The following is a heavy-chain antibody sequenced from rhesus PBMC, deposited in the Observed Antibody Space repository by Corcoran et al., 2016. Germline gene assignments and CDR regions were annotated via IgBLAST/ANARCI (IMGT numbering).Heavy chain of an antibody. D-gene: IGHD6-13*01. CDR1: GGSIRSNY. J-gene: IGHJ4*01. V-gene: IGHV4S11*01. CDR3: AREAVAAGAFDY. Sequence: QVQLQESGPGLVKPLETLSLTCAVSGGSIRSNYWSWIRQPPGKGLEWIGYIYGSGSSTNYNPSLKSRVTLSVDTSKNQFSLKLSSVTAADTAVYYCAREAVAAGAFDYWGQGVLVTVSS. CDR2: IYGSGSST.